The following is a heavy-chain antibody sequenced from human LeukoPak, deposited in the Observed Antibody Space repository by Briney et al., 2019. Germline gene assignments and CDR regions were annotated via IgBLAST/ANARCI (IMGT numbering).Heavy chain of an antibody. V-gene: IGHV3-30*18. CDR3: AKDRGGSYYF. D-gene: IGHD1-26*01. CDR1: GFTFSNAW. J-gene: IGHJ4*02. CDR2: ISYDGSNK. Sequence: GGSLRLSCAASGFTFSNAWMSWVRQAPGKGLEWVAVISYDGSNKYYADSVKGRFTISRDNSKNTLYLQMSSLRAEDTAVYYCAKDRGGSYYFWGQGTLVTVSS.